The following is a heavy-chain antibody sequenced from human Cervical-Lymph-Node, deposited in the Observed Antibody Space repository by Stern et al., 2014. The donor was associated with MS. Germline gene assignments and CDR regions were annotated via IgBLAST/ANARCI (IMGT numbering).Heavy chain of an antibody. CDR1: GGTFNRFT. V-gene: IGHV1-69*06. J-gene: IGHJ2*01. Sequence: EQLVGSGADVKKPGASVNVSCQASGGTFNRFTVSWVRQVPGQGFEWMGGILPSVESKHFTKQFRNSVTITAAKSTNTVYHNLSSLKSDDTAMYYCVRGLSGFGYWYFDPGGRGPLVTASS. CDR3: VRGLSGFGYWYFDP. D-gene: IGHD5-12*01. CDR2: ILPSVESK.